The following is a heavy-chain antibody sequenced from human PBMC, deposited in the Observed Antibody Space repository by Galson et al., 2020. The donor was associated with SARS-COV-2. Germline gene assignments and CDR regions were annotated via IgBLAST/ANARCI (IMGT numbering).Heavy chain of an antibody. D-gene: IGHD3-3*01. CDR1: GYTFTSYD. CDR3: ARGLRATIFGVVVYYYGMDV. CDR2: MNPNSGNT. J-gene: IGHJ6*02. V-gene: IGHV1-8*01. Sequence: ASVKVSCKASGYTFTSYDINWVRQATGQGLEWMGWMNPNSGNTGYAQKFQGRVTMTRNTSISTAYMELSSLRSEDTAVYYCARGLRATIFGVVVYYYGMDVWGQGTTVTVSS.